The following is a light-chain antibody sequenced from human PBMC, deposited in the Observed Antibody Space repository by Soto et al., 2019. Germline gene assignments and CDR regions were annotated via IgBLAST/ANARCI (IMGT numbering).Light chain of an antibody. Sequence: DIQMTQSPSSVSASVGARVTITCRASQDIRSWLAWYQQKPGKAPKLLIYAASNLQSGVPLRFSGSGSGTDFTLTINSLQPEDCATYYCQQSNSFPPDFGQGTKVDIK. J-gene: IGKJ2*01. CDR1: QDIRSW. V-gene: IGKV1D-12*01. CDR3: QQSNSFPPD. CDR2: AAS.